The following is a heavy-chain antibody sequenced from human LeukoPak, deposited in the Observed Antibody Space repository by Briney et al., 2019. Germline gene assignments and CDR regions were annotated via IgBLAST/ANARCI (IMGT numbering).Heavy chain of an antibody. Sequence: GGSLRLSCATSGFNFDDCAMHWVRQAPGPGLEWVSGISWNSRNIGYADSVKGRFTISRDHAKNSVYLQMTSLRAEDTAVYYCAKDISIGGYADGYYYGMDVWGQGTTVTVSS. CDR3: AKDISIGGYADGYYYGMDV. CDR2: ISWNSRNI. D-gene: IGHD5-12*01. V-gene: IGHV3-9*01. J-gene: IGHJ6*02. CDR1: GFNFDDCA.